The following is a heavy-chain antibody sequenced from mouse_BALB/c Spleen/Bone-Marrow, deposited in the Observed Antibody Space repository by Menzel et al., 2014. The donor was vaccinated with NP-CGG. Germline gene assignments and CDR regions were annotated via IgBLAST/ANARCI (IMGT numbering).Heavy chain of an antibody. V-gene: IGHV1-9*01. D-gene: IGHD2-1*01. CDR3: ARFYYGNPTGYFDY. CDR2: ILPGSGST. J-gene: IGHJ2*01. Sequence: VQLQQSGAELMKPGASMKISCKATGYTFSGYWIEWVKQRPGHGLEWIGEILPGSGSTNYNEQFKGKATFTADASSSTAYMELSSLTSEDSAVYYCARFYYGNPTGYFDYWGQGTTLTVSS. CDR1: GYTFSGYW.